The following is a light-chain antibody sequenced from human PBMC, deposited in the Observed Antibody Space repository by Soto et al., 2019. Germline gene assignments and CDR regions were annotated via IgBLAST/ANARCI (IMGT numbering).Light chain of an antibody. CDR2: GAS. CDR1: QNINSN. CDR3: QQYNSWPLT. Sequence: EIVMTQSPATLSVSPGERATLSCRASQNINSNLAWYQQKPGQAPRLLIYGASTRATSIPARFSGSESGTEFTLTIGSLQSEDFAVYYCQQYNSWPLTFGGGTKVEIK. J-gene: IGKJ4*01. V-gene: IGKV3-15*01.